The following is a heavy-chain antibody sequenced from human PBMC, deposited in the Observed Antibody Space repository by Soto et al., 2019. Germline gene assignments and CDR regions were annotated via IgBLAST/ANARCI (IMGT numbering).Heavy chain of an antibody. CDR3: ARHTLFLDSSSSFPPFDY. V-gene: IGHV4-39*01. Sequence: QLQLQESGPGLVKPSETLSLTCTVSGGSISSSSYYWGWIRQPPGKGLEWIGSIYYSGSTYYNPSLKSRVTISVDTSKNQFSLKLSSVTAADTAVYYCARHTLFLDSSSSFPPFDYWGQGTLVTVSS. CDR1: GGSISSSSYY. D-gene: IGHD6-6*01. J-gene: IGHJ4*02. CDR2: IYYSGST.